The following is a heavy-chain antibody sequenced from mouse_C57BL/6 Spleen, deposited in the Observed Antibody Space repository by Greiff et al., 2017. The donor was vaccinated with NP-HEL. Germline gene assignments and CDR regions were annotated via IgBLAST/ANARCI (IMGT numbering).Heavy chain of an antibody. CDR1: GFNIKDDY. Sequence: EVQLQESGAELVRPGASVKLSCTASGFNIKDDYMHWVKQRPEQGLEWIGWIDPENGDTEYASKFQGKATITADTSSNTAYLQLSSLTSEDTAVYYCTRGTGDYWGQGTTLTVSS. J-gene: IGHJ2*01. D-gene: IGHD3-3*01. CDR3: TRGTGDY. CDR2: IDPENGDT. V-gene: IGHV14-4*01.